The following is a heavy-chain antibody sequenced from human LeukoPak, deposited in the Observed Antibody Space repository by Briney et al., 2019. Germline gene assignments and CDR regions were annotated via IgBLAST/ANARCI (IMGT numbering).Heavy chain of an antibody. CDR1: GYTFTGYY. D-gene: IGHD5-18*01. V-gene: IGHV1-8*03. Sequence: ASVKVSCKASGYTFTGYYMHWVRQAPGQGLEWMGWMNPNSGNTGYAQKFQGRVTITRNTSISTAYMELSSLRSEDTAVYYCARGSDTAMVAYYMDVWGKGTTVTVSS. CDR3: ARGSDTAMVAYYMDV. CDR2: MNPNSGNT. J-gene: IGHJ6*03.